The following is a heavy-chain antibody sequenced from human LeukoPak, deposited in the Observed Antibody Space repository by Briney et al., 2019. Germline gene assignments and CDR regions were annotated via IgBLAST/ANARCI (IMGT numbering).Heavy chain of an antibody. CDR1: GGSFSGYY. J-gene: IGHJ3*02. CDR2: INHSGST. Sequence: PSETLSLTCAVYGGSFSGYYWSWIRQPPGKGLEWIGEINHSGSTNYNPSLKSRVTISVDTSKNQFSLKLSSVTAADTAVYYCASPYSISRWNAFDIWGQGTMVTVSS. CDR3: ASPYSISRWNAFDI. V-gene: IGHV4-34*01. D-gene: IGHD6-6*01.